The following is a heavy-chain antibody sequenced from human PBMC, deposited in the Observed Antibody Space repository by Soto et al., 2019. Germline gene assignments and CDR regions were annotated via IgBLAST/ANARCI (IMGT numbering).Heavy chain of an antibody. CDR3: AGDYGDWSSFDY. J-gene: IGHJ4*02. CDR1: GFTFSDYW. Sequence: GGSLRLSCAASGFTFSDYWMNWVRQAPGKGLEWVAVISYDGSNKYYADSVKGRFTISRDNSKNTLYLQMNSLRAEDTAVYYCAGDYGDWSSFDYWGQGTLVTVSS. CDR2: ISYDGSNK. V-gene: IGHV3-30*03. D-gene: IGHD4-17*01.